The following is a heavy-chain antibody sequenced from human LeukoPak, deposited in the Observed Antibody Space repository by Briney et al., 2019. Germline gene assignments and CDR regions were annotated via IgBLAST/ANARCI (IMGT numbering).Heavy chain of an antibody. CDR1: GFTFSTYA. J-gene: IGHJ4*02. D-gene: IGHD3-10*01. Sequence: GGSLRLSCAASGFTFSTYAVNWVRQAPGKGLEWVSTISGSGGSTYYADSVKGRFTISRDNSKNTLYLQMNSLRAEDTAVYYCASNCCYGSGSPFGYWGQGTLVTVSS. CDR2: ISGSGGST. V-gene: IGHV3-23*01. CDR3: ASNCCYGSGSPFGY.